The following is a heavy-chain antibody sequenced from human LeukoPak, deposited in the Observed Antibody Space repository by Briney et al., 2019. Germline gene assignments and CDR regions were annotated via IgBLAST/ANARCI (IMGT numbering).Heavy chain of an antibody. CDR1: GFTFSSYS. J-gene: IGHJ6*03. V-gene: IGHV3-48*04. CDR2: ISSSSSTI. Sequence: GGSLRLSCAASGFTFSSYSMNWVRQAPGKGLEWVSYISSSSSTIYYADSVKGRFTISRDNAKNSLYLQMNSLRAEDTAVYYCARVGGYYDPIYYMDVWGKGTTVTVSS. CDR3: ARVGGYYDPIYYMDV. D-gene: IGHD3-22*01.